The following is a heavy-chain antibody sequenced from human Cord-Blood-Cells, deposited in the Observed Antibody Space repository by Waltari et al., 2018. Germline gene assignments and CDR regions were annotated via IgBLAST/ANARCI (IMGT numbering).Heavy chain of an antibody. J-gene: IGHJ4*02. CDR2: TRAYNGNT. Sequence: QVQPVQSGAEVKKPGASVKVSCTASGYTFTSYGISWVRQAPGQGLEWMGWTRAYNGNTNYAQKLQGRVTMTTDTATSTAYMELRSLRSDDTAVYYCARDEAYSSTSNFDYWGQGTLVTVSS. CDR3: ARDEAYSSTSNFDY. V-gene: IGHV1-18*04. CDR1: GYTFTSYG. D-gene: IGHD6-13*01.